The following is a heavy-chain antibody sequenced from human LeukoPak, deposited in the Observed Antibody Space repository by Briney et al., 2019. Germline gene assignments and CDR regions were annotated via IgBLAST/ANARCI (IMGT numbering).Heavy chain of an antibody. D-gene: IGHD3-3*01. V-gene: IGHV1-8*01. CDR3: ARGYDFWRDYYYGMDV. CDR1: GYTVTSYD. J-gene: IGHJ6*02. Sequence: ASGKVSCKAAGYTVTSYDVNWMGQATGQGLEWRGWMNPNSGNTGYAQKFQGRVTMTRNTSISTAYMELSSLRSEATAVYSCARGYDFWRDYYYGMDVWGQGTTVTVSS. CDR2: MNPNSGNT.